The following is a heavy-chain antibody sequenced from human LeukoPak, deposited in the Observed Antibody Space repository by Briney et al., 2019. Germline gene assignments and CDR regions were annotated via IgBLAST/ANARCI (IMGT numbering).Heavy chain of an antibody. Sequence: ASVKVSCKASGYTFTGNYLHWVRQAPGQGLEWMGWINPNSGDTHCAQKFQGRVTMTRDTSISTAYMELSRLRSDDTAVYYCARGSIVGATESLGFDYWGQGTLVTVSS. CDR2: INPNSGDT. J-gene: IGHJ4*02. D-gene: IGHD1-26*01. CDR3: ARGSIVGATESLGFDY. V-gene: IGHV1-2*02. CDR1: GYTFTGNY.